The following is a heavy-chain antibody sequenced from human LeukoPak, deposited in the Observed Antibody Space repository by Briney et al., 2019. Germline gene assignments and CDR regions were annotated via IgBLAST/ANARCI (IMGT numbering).Heavy chain of an antibody. CDR1: GYTFTSYD. CDR2: MNPNSGNT. CDR3: ARGADESDAFDI. V-gene: IGHV1-8*01. Sequence: ASVKVSCKASGYTFTSYDINWVRQATGQGLEWMGWMNPNSGNTGYAQKFQGRVTITRNTSISTAYMELSSLRSVDTAVYYCARGADESDAFDIWGQGTMVTVSS. J-gene: IGHJ3*02.